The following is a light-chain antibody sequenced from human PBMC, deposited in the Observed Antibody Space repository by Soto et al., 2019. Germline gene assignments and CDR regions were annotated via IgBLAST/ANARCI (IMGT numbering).Light chain of an antibody. J-gene: IGKJ1*01. CDR1: QDISTN. CDR2: GAS. V-gene: IGKV3-15*01. CDR3: QQYDNWLRT. Sequence: IVMTHSPATLSVSPGERATLSCRASQDISTNLAWYQQKPGQAPRLLIYGASTRATGIPARFSGSGSGTEFTLTISSLQSEDFAVYYCQQYDNWLRTFGQGTKVDIK.